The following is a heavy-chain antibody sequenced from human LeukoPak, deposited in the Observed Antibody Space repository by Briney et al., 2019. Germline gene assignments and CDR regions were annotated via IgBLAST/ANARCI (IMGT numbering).Heavy chain of an antibody. J-gene: IGHJ6*02. CDR1: GFTFSTYA. Sequence: GGSLRLSCAASGFTFSTYAMSWVRQAPGEGLEWVSAINGIGGSTYYADSVKGRFTISRDDSKNTLYLQMNSLRAEDTAVYYCARYYYGSGTTDPEDYYYGMDVWGQGTTVTVSS. CDR2: INGIGGST. V-gene: IGHV3-23*01. CDR3: ARYYYGSGTTDPEDYYYGMDV. D-gene: IGHD3-10*01.